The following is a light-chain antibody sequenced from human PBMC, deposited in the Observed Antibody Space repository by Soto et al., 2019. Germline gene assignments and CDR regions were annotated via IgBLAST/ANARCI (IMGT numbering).Light chain of an antibody. CDR2: EGS. CDR1: SSDIGSYNL. CDR3: CSHVGRSTLL. V-gene: IGLV2-23*01. J-gene: IGLJ3*02. Sequence: QSALTQPASVSGSPGQSITISYTGSSSDIGSYNLVSWYQQHPGKAPKLMIYEGSKRPSGVSNRFSGSKPGNTASLTISGLQAEDEADYYCCSHVGRSTLLFGGGTQLTVL.